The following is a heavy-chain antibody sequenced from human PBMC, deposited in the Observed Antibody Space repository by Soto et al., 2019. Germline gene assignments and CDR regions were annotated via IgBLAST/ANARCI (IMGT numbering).Heavy chain of an antibody. CDR3: AKDYGSYYYDSSGYLDAFDI. D-gene: IGHD3-22*01. V-gene: IGHV3-9*01. CDR2: ISWNSGSI. Sequence: GGSLRLSCAASGFTFDDYAMHWVRQAPEKGLEWVSGISWNSGSIGYADSVKGRFTISRDNAKNSLYLQMNSLRAEDTALYYCAKDYGSYYYDSSGYLDAFDIWGQGTMVTVSS. J-gene: IGHJ3*02. CDR1: GFTFDDYA.